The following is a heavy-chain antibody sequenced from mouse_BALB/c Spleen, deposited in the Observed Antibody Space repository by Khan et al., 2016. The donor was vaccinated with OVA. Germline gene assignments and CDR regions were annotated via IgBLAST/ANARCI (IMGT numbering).Heavy chain of an antibody. CDR2: ISSLAYSI. Sequence: EVELVESGGGLVQPGGSRKLSCAASGFTFSDYGLACVRQAPGKGPVWVAFISSLAYSIYYADTVTGRFTISRENAKNTLYLEMSSLRSEDTAMYYCARSWAMDYWGQGTSVTVSS. CDR3: ARSWAMDY. V-gene: IGHV5-15*02. CDR1: GFTFSDYG. J-gene: IGHJ4*01.